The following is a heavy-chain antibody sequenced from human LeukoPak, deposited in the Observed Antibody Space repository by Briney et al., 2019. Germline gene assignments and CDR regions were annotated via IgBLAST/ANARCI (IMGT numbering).Heavy chain of an antibody. CDR3: ARIASHSSSWYDGGY. D-gene: IGHD6-13*01. CDR2: INSDGSST. V-gene: IGHV3-74*01. CDR1: GFTLSSYW. Sequence: QPGGSLRLSCAAPGFTLSSYWMHWVRQAPGKGLVWVSRINSDGSSTSYADSVKGRFTISRDNAKNTLYLQMNSLRAEDTGVYYCARIASHSSSWYDGGYWGQGTLVTVSS. J-gene: IGHJ4*02.